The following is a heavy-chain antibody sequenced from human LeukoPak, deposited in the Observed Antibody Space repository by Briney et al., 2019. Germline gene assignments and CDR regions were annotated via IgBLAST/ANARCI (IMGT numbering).Heavy chain of an antibody. D-gene: IGHD4-17*01. J-gene: IGHJ4*02. CDR3: ARARRGDYDY. Sequence: GASVKVSCKASGYTFTSYAISWVRQAPGQGLEWMGRIIPIFGTANYAQKFQGRVTITTDESTSTAYMELSSLRSEDTAVYYCARARRGDYDYWGQGTLVTVSS. V-gene: IGHV1-69*05. CDR1: GYTFTSYA. CDR2: IIPIFGTA.